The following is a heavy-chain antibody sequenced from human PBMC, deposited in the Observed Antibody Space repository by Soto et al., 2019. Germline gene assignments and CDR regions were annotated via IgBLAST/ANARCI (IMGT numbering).Heavy chain of an antibody. V-gene: IGHV1-69*01. J-gene: IGHJ4*02. D-gene: IGHD1-26*01. CDR1: GGTFSSYS. CDR3: ARDGGRHSGGMDY. Sequence: QVQLVQSGAEVKKPGSSVKVSCRASGGTFSSYSINWVRQDPGQGLEWMGGIIPIFGTANYAQKFQGRVTITADESTSTAYMELSSLRSEDTAVYYCARDGGRHSGGMDYWGQGTLVTVSS. CDR2: IIPIFGTA.